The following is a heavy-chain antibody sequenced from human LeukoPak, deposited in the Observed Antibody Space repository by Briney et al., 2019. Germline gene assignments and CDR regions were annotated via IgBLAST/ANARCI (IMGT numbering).Heavy chain of an antibody. J-gene: IGHJ5*02. Sequence: SETLSLTCAVSGYSISSGSYYWSWIRQPAGKGLEWIGRIHTSESTNYNPSLKSRVTISVDTSKNQFSLKLSSVTAADTAVYYCARGNWFDPWGQGTLVTVSS. V-gene: IGHV4-61*02. CDR2: IHTSEST. CDR1: GYSISSGSYY. CDR3: ARGNWFDP.